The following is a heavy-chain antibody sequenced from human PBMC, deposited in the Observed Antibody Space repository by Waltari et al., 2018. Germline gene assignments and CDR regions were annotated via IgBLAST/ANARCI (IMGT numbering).Heavy chain of an antibody. V-gene: IGHV4-39*07. CDR1: GGTFSSHAIS. CDR3: ARFLPSDYYGSGSPGVN. CDR2: IYYSGST. J-gene: IGHJ4*02. Sequence: QVQLVQSGAEVKKPGSSVKVSCKASGGTFSSHAISWVRQAPGQGLEWIGSIYYSGSTYYNPSLKSRVTISVDTSKNQFSLKLSSVTAADTAVYYCARFLPSDYYGSGSPGVNWGQGTLVTVSS. D-gene: IGHD3-10*01.